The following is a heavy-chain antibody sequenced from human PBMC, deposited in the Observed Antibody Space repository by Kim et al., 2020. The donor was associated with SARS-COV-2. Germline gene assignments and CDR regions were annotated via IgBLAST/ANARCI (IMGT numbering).Heavy chain of an antibody. CDR2: ISAYNGNT. CDR1: GYTFTSYG. CDR3: ARDRPAAMPAYYYYGMDV. Sequence: ASVKVSCKASGYTFTSYGISWVRQAPGQGLEWMGWISAYNGNTNYAQKLQGRVTMTTDTSTSTAYMELRSLRSDDTAVYYCARDRPAAMPAYYYYGMDVWGQGTTVTVSS. D-gene: IGHD2-2*01. J-gene: IGHJ6*02. V-gene: IGHV1-18*01.